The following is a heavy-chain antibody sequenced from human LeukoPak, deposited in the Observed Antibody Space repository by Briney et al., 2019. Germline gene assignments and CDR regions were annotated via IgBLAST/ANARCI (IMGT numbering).Heavy chain of an antibody. CDR1: GGTFNSYA. CDR3: TRGSLSGSSRDY. V-gene: IGHV1-69*05. D-gene: IGHD1-26*01. CDR2: IIPIFGTA. J-gene: IGHJ4*02. Sequence: SVKVSCKASGGTFNSYAISWVRQAPGQGLEWMGGIIPIFGTANYAQKFQGRVTITTDESTSTAYMELSSLRSEDTAVYYCTRGSLSGSSRDYWGQGTLVTVSS.